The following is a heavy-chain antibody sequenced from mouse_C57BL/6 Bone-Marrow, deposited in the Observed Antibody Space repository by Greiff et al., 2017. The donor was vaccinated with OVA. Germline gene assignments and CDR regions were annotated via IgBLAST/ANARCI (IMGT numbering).Heavy chain of an antibody. CDR1: GYTFTDYE. V-gene: IGHV1-15*01. J-gene: IGHJ2*01. CDR2: IDPETGGT. D-gene: IGHD2-5*01. CDR3: TRDYSNYSYYFDY. Sequence: VQLVESGAELVRPGASVTLSCKASGYTFTDYEMHWVKQTPVHGLEWIGAIDPETGGTAYNQKFKGKAILTADKSSSTAYMELRSLTSEVSAVYYCTRDYSNYSYYFDYWGQGTTLTVSS.